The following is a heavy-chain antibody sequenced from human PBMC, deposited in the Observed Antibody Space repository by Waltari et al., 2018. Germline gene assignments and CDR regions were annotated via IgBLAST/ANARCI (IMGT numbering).Heavy chain of an antibody. CDR1: GFIFTDYD. Sequence: QVEMVQSGAEVKKPGASVKVSCKTSGFIFTDYDVNWVRQAPGQGREWVGWVNPENGRTDYATKFAGRLSFTSDTSVSTAYMELRRLTSADTTVYYCMRLHRGVFRRIVEVTPNDCWGQGTLVSVSS. V-gene: IGHV1-8*01. D-gene: IGHD2-21*02. CDR3: MRLHRGVFRRIVEVTPNDC. J-gene: IGHJ4*02. CDR2: VNPENGRT.